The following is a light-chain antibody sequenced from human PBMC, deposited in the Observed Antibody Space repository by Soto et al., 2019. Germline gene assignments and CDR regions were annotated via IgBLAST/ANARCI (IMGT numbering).Light chain of an antibody. V-gene: IGKV1-9*01. Sequence: DIQLTQSPSFLSASVGDRVTITCRASQGISSYLAWYQQNPGKTPKLLIYAASTLQSGVPSRFSGSGSGTECSLTISSLQPEDFATYYCQQLNRYPLTFGGGTKVEIK. CDR2: AAS. J-gene: IGKJ4*01. CDR1: QGISSY. CDR3: QQLNRYPLT.